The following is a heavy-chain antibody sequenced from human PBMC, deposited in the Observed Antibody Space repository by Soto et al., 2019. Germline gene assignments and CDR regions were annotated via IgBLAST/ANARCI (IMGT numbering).Heavy chain of an antibody. D-gene: IGHD3-3*01. Sequence: VKRYCKTSGYTYTSDVISRRRIKQRKGLEWMGWISAYNGNTNYAQKLQGRVTMTTDTSTSTAYMELRSLRSDDTAVYYCARDRRAYYDFWSGYYFDYWGQGTLVTVSS. V-gene: IGHV1-18*01. CDR2: ISAYNGNT. CDR1: GYTYTSDV. CDR3: ARDRRAYYDFWSGYYFDY. J-gene: IGHJ4*02.